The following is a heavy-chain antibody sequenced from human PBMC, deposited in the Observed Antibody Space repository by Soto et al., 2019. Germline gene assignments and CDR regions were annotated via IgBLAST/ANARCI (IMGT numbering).Heavy chain of an antibody. V-gene: IGHV3-64*01. Sequence: GGSLRLSCAASGFTFSSYAMHWVRQAPGKGLEYVSAISSNGGSTYYANSVKGRFTISRDNSKNTLYLQMGSLRAEDMAVYYCASGPIAAHSFDYWGQGTLVTVSS. J-gene: IGHJ4*02. CDR3: ASGPIAAHSFDY. CDR2: ISSNGGST. D-gene: IGHD6-6*01. CDR1: GFTFSSYA.